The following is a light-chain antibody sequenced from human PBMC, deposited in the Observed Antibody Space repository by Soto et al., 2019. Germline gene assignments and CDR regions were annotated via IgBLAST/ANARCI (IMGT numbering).Light chain of an antibody. V-gene: IGKV3-15*01. J-gene: IGKJ1*01. CDR2: GAS. Sequence: EIVMTQSPATLSVSPGERATLSFRASQSVSSNLAWYQQKPGQAPRLLIYGASTRATGIPARFSGRGSGTEFTLTISSLQSEDIAVYYCQQYNNGGTFGQGTKVEIK. CDR3: QQYNNGGT. CDR1: QSVSSN.